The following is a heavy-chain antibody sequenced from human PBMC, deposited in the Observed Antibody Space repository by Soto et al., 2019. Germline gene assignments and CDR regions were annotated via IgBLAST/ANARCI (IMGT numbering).Heavy chain of an antibody. J-gene: IGHJ5*02. CDR1: GGSISSGGYY. V-gene: IGHV4-31*03. CDR2: IYYSGST. Sequence: QVQLQESGPGLVKPSQTLSLTCTVSGGSISSGGYYWSWIRQHPGKGLEWIGYIYYSGSTYYNPSLKSRVTISVDTSKNQFSRKLSSVTAADTAVYYCARERITMVRGGGWFDPWGQGTLVTVSS. D-gene: IGHD3-10*01. CDR3: ARERITMVRGGGWFDP.